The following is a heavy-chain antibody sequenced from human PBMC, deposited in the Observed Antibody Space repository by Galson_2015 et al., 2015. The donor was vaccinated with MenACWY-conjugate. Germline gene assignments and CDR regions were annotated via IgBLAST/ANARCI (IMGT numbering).Heavy chain of an antibody. J-gene: IGHJ4*02. CDR3: AKATSSPGYGRGWGVIDY. V-gene: IGHV3-23*01. CDR2: ISVTSTGI. CDR1: GFTFTKFA. Sequence: SLRLSCAASGFTFTKFAMIWVRQAPGKGLEWVSSISVTSTGIYYTDSVKGRFTISRDNSKNTLYLQMNGLRVDDTALYYCAKATSSPGYGRGWGVIDYWGQGTLVTVSS. D-gene: IGHD3-16*02.